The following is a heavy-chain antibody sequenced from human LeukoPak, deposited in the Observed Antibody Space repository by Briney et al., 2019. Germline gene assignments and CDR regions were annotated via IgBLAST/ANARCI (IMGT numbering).Heavy chain of an antibody. J-gene: IGHJ3*02. D-gene: IGHD5-24*01. CDR3: ARVQLATLDAFDI. CDR2: INPSGGST. CDR1: GYTFTSYY. V-gene: IGHV1-46*01. Sequence: ASVKVSCKASGYTFTSYYMHWMRQAPGQGLEWMGIINPSGGSTSYAQKFQGRVTMTRDTSTSTVYMELSSLRSEDTAVYYCARVQLATLDAFDIWGQGTMVTVSS.